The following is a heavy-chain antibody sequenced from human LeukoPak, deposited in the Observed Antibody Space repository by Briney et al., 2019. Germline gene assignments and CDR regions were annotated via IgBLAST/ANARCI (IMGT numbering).Heavy chain of an antibody. Sequence: ASVKVSCKAFGYTFTSNYMHWVRQAPGQGPEWMGVISPSGGSTTYAQKFQGRVTMTRDTSISTAYMELSRLRSDDTAVYYCARGGFVVVPAAMRNIDYWGQGTLVTVSS. J-gene: IGHJ4*02. D-gene: IGHD2-2*01. CDR1: GYTFTSNY. V-gene: IGHV1-46*01. CDR2: ISPSGGST. CDR3: ARGGFVVVPAAMRNIDY.